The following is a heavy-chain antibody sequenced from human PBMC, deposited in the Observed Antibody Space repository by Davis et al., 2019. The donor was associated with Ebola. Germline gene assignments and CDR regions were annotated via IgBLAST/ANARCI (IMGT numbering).Heavy chain of an antibody. CDR3: AKGGVAGKEDRNYYYVMDV. V-gene: IGHV3-23*01. CDR1: GFTFSNYA. D-gene: IGHD6-19*01. CDR2: ISGSGGST. J-gene: IGHJ6*04. Sequence: PGGSLRLSCAASGFTFSNYAMSWVRLAPGKGLEWVSGISGSGGSTYYADSVKGRFTISRDNSKNTLYLQLNRLRAEDTAVYYCAKGGVAGKEDRNYYYVMDVWGKGTTVTVSS.